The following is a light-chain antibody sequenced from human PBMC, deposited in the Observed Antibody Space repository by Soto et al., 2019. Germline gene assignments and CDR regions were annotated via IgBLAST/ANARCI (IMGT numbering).Light chain of an antibody. CDR3: HQTYSSPLT. J-gene: IGKJ4*01. Sequence: DIQMTQSPSSLSGSVGDRVTITCRASQSISSSLNWYQLKPGQAPKLLIYAASSLQSGVPSRFSGSGSGTDFTLTISSLQLEDFATYYCHQTYSSPLTFGGGTKVEIK. V-gene: IGKV1-39*01. CDR2: AAS. CDR1: QSISSS.